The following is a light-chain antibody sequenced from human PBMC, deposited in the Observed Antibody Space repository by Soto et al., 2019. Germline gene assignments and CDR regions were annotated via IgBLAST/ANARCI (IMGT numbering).Light chain of an antibody. V-gene: IGLV2-8*01. CDR3: SSYAGSNNPYV. J-gene: IGLJ1*01. Sequence: QSALTQPPSASGSPGQSVTISCTGTSSDVGGYNYVSWYQQHPGKAPKLMIYEVTKRPSGVPDRFSGSKSGNTASLTVSGLQAXDXADYYCSSYAGSNNPYVFGTGTKVTV. CDR2: EVT. CDR1: SSDVGGYNY.